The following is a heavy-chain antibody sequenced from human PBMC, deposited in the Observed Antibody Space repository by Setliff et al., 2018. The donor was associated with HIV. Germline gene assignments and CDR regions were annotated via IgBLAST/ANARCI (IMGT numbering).Heavy chain of an antibody. CDR2: IKSNSDGGTS. CDR1: GFNFKSGW. V-gene: IGHV3-15*01. CDR3: STGPSRVSDGIADF. Sequence: PGGSLRLTCVVSGFNFKSGWMTWVRQAPGKGLEWVGRIKSNSDGGTSDYAAAVKDRFSFSRDESKSILYLQMNSLEIEDTAVYFCSTGPSRVSDGIADFWGPGTLVTVSS. J-gene: IGHJ4*02.